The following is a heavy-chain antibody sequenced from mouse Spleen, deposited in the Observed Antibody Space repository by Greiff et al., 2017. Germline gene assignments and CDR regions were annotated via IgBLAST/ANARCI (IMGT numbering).Heavy chain of an antibody. CDR1: GYAFSSSW. Sequence: VKLMESGPELVKPGASVKISCKASGYAFSSSWMNWVKQRPGQGLEWIGRIYPGDGDTNYNGKFKGKATLTADKSSSTAYMQLSSLTSVDSAVYFCARGDYEGYYFDYWGQGTTLTVSS. V-gene: IGHV1-82*01. CDR2: IYPGDGDT. CDR3: ARGDYEGYYFDY. D-gene: IGHD2-4*01. J-gene: IGHJ2*01.